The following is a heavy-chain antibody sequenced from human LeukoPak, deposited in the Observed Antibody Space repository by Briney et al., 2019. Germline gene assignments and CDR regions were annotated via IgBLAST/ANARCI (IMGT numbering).Heavy chain of an antibody. J-gene: IGHJ6*03. D-gene: IGHD5-18*01. Sequence: SETLSLTCTVSGGSISSSSYYWGWIRQPPGKGLEWIGSIYHSGSTYYNPSLKSRVTISVDTSKNQFSLKLSSVTAADTAVYYCARETRQLWLHYYYMDVWGKGTTVTVSS. CDR3: ARETRQLWLHYYYMDV. CDR2: IYHSGST. CDR1: GGSISSSSYY. V-gene: IGHV4-39*07.